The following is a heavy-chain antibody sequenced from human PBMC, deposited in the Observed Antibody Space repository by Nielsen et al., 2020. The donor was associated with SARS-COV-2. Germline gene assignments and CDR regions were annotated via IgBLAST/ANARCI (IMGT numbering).Heavy chain of an antibody. CDR2: ISYDGNNK. CDR3: ARGGFLEWFYYMDV. J-gene: IGHJ6*03. Sequence: RGSLRLSCAASGFTFSSYAMSWVRQAPGKGLEWVTVISYDGNNKHYADSVKGRFTISRDNSKKTLFLQMNSLRVEDTAVYYCARGGFLEWFYYMDVWGKGTTVTVSS. D-gene: IGHD3-3*01. V-gene: IGHV3-30-3*01. CDR1: GFTFSSYA.